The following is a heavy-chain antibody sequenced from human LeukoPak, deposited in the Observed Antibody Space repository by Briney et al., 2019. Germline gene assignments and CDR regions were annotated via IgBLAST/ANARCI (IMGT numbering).Heavy chain of an antibody. CDR1: GYSFTDYA. CDR2: STAANGIT. J-gene: IGHJ3*02. CDR3: ARSSYTSLGALDI. Sequence: SVNVSCKTSGYSFTDYAIHWVRQPPGQRIEWMGWSTAANGITKYSQAFQDRVTITRDTSASIVYMELSSLRSEDMAVYYCARSSYTSLGALDIWGQGTMVTVSS. D-gene: IGHD1-1*01. V-gene: IGHV1-3*02.